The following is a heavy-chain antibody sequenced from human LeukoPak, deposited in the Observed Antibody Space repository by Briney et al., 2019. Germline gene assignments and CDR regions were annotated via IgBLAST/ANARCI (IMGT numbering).Heavy chain of an antibody. V-gene: IGHV4-30-2*01. CDR3: ARALRGRQLANWFDP. CDR2: IYHSGST. J-gene: IGHJ5*02. CDR1: GGSISSGGYS. Sequence: SETLSLTCAVSGGSISSGGYSLSWIRQPPGKGLEWIGYIYHSGSTYYNPSLKSRVTISVDRSKNQFSLKLSSVTAADTAVYYCARALRGRQLANWFDPWGQGTLVTVSS. D-gene: IGHD6-13*01.